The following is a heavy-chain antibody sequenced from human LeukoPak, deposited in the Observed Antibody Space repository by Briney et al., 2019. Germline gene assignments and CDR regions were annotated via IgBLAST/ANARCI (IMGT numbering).Heavy chain of an antibody. Sequence: GGSLRLSCAASGFTFSSYAMHWVRQAPGKGLEWVAXXXXDGDNKYYADSVKGRFTISRDNSKNTLYLHMNSLRAEDTAVYFXXXSRSGSAXXXXXIFDNWGQGTLVTVSS. V-gene: IGHV3-30-3*01. CDR1: GFTFSSYA. CDR3: XXSRSGSAXXXXXIFDN. J-gene: IGHJ4*02. D-gene: IGHD2-15*01. CDR2: XXXDGDNK.